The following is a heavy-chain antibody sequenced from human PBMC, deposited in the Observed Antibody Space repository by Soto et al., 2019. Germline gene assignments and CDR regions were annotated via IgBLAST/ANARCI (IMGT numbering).Heavy chain of an antibody. CDR3: AKKCVPPSETHAFDM. CDR2: ISGSSYST. Sequence: ALRLSCAASGFTFCSYAMSLVRQAPGKGLEWVSAISGSSYSTYYADSVKGRLTISSDNSKKTLYPQMISLRAEDTAIYYCAKKCVPPSETHAFDMWGQGTMVTVSS. D-gene: IGHD6-19*01. J-gene: IGHJ3*02. V-gene: IGHV3-23*01. CDR1: GFTFCSYA.